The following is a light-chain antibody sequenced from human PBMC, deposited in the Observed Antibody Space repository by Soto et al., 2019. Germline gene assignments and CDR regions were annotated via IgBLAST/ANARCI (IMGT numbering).Light chain of an antibody. CDR1: SSNIGNHY. J-gene: IGLJ1*01. CDR2: RNN. V-gene: IGLV1-47*01. CDR3: AAWDDTLSVYV. Sequence: QSVLTQPPSASGTPGQRVTISCSGSSSNIGNHYVYWYQHLPGTAPKLLIYRNNQRPSGVPDRFSGSHSGTSGSLAISGLRSEDEVDYYCAAWDDTLSVYVFGTGTKVTVL.